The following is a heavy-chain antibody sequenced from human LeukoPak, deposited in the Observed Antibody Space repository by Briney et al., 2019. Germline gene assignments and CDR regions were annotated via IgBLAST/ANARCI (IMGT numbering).Heavy chain of an antibody. J-gene: IGHJ4*02. D-gene: IGHD3-16*01. V-gene: IGHV3-23*01. CDR3: TKRGAYYVDY. CDR1: GFTFGTSA. Sequence: GGSLRLSCAASGFTFGTSAMSWVRQTPEKGLEWVSTITSGDGSPYYADSVKGRFTISRDNSNNMLYLQMNSLRAEDTAVYYCTKRGAYYVDYWGRGIPVTVSS. CDR2: ITSGDGSP.